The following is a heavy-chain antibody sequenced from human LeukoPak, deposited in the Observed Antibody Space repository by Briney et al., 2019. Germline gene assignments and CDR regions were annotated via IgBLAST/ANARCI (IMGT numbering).Heavy chain of an antibody. CDR1: GFTLSDYY. CDR2: ISSSDPTK. V-gene: IGHV3-11*04. J-gene: IGHJ3*02. Sequence: PGGSLRLSCAASGFTLSDYYMSWIRQAPGKGLEWISYISSSDPTKYYADSVKGRFTISRDNAKNSLYLQMNSLRAEDTAVYYCATATDPTGDGAFHIWGQGTMVTVSS. D-gene: IGHD3-16*01. CDR3: ATATDPTGDGAFHI.